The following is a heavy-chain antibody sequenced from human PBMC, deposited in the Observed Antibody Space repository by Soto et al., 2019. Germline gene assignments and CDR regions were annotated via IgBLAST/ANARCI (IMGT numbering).Heavy chain of an antibody. J-gene: IGHJ4*02. Sequence: QVQLVESGGGVVQPGRSLRVSCAASGFIFTNYGMHWVRQAPGKGPEWVAVISSDGSTKYYADSVKGRFTISRDNSKNTLYLQMDSLRAEDTAVYYWTSPVQTGHWGQGTLVTVSS. D-gene: IGHD1-1*01. CDR1: GFIFTNYG. CDR2: ISSDGSTK. CDR3: TSPVQTGH. V-gene: IGHV3-30*03.